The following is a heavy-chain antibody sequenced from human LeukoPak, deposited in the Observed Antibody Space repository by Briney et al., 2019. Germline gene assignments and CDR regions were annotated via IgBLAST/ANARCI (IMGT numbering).Heavy chain of an antibody. Sequence: GASVKVSCKASGGTFSSYAISWVRQAPGQGLEWMGRIIPILGIANYAQKFQGRVTITADKSTSTAYMELSSLRSEDTAVYYCARAGIAVAGNGFAYYWGQGTLVTVSS. V-gene: IGHV1-69*04. CDR3: ARAGIAVAGNGFAYY. CDR1: GGTFSSYA. CDR2: IIPILGIA. D-gene: IGHD6-19*01. J-gene: IGHJ4*02.